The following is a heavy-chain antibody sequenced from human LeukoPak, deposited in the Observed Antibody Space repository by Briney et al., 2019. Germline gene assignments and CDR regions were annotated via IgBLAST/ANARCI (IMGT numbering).Heavy chain of an antibody. Sequence: PGGSLCLSCTISGFSSSSYAKSWVRLPPPRGLGGVSIISASGGSTYYADSVKGRFTISRDNSKNTVYLQMNSLRAEDTAVYYCARQPAGYSYGAGAFDIWGQGTMATVSS. V-gene: IGHV3-23*01. CDR1: GFSSSSYA. J-gene: IGHJ3*02. CDR2: ISASGGST. CDR3: ARQPAGYSYGAGAFDI. D-gene: IGHD5-18*01.